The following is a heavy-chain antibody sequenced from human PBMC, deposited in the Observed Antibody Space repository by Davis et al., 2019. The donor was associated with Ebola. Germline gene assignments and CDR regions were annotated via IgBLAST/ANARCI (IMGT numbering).Heavy chain of an antibody. CDR3: ARDVYYDVLTGYYFDGESYYYGMDV. J-gene: IGHJ6*04. D-gene: IGHD3-9*01. CDR2: ISKSGTT. Sequence: MPSETLSLTCTVSGGSISSSPYYWGWIRQPPGKGLEWIGSISKSGTTYYSPSLRSRVTISVDTSKNQFSLRLSSVTAADTAVFYCARDVYYDVLTGYYFDGESYYYGMDVWGKGTTVTVSS. V-gene: IGHV4-39*01. CDR1: GGSISSSPYY.